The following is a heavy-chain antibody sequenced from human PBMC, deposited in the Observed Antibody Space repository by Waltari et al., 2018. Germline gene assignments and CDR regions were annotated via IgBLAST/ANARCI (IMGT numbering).Heavy chain of an antibody. CDR1: GFTFDDSA. J-gene: IGHJ3*02. V-gene: IGHV3-9*01. CDR3: AKDLTGYYAFDI. D-gene: IGHD3-9*01. Sequence: EVQLVESGGGLVQPGRSLRLSCAASGFTFDDSAMHWVRQAPGKGLEWVSGISWNSGSIGYADSVKGRFTISRDNAKNSLYLQMNSLRAEDTALYYCAKDLTGYYAFDIWGQGTMVTVSS. CDR2: ISWNSGSI.